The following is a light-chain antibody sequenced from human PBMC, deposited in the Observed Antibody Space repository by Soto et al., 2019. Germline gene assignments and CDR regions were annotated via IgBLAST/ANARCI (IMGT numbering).Light chain of an antibody. CDR3: SSYAGSNNLVV. CDR2: EVS. Sequence: QSALTQPPSASRSPGQSVTISCTGTSSDVGGYNYVSWYQQHPGKAPKLMIYEVSKRPSGVPDRFSGSKSGNTASLTVSGLQAEDEADYYCSSYAGSNNLVVFGGGTKVTVL. V-gene: IGLV2-8*02. CDR1: SSDVGGYNY. J-gene: IGLJ2*01.